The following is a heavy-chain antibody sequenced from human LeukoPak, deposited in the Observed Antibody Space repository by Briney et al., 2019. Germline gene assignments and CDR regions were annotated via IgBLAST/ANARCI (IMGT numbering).Heavy chain of an antibody. CDR1: GGSISSYY. CDR3: ARVYIAAAGTGGAFNWFDP. D-gene: IGHD6-13*01. V-gene: IGHV4-59*01. Sequence: SETLSLTCTVSGGSISSYYWSWIRQPPGKGLEWIGYIYYSGSTNYNPSLKSRVTMSVDTSKNQFSLKLSPVTAADTAVYYCARVYIAAAGTGGAFNWFDPWGQGTLVTVSS. CDR2: IYYSGST. J-gene: IGHJ5*02.